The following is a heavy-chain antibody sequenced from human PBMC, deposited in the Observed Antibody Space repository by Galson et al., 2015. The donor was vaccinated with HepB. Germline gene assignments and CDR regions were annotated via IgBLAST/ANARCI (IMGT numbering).Heavy chain of an antibody. CDR1: GFTFSSYS. CDR3: ASLRGTPRYYYYCMDV. D-gene: IGHD3-10*01. CDR2: ISRSSSNI. J-gene: IGHJ6*02. Sequence: SLRLSCAASGFTFSSYSMNWVRQAPGKGLEWVSYISRSSSNIYYADAVKGLFTISRDNAKNSLYLQMNSLRAEDTAVYYCASLRGTPRYYYYCMDVWGQGTTVTVSS. V-gene: IGHV3-48*01.